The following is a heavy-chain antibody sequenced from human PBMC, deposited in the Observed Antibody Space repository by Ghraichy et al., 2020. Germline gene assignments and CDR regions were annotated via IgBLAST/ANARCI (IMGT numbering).Heavy chain of an antibody. CDR2: ISWNSGSI. D-gene: IGHD6-19*01. V-gene: IGHV3-9*01. Sequence: GGSLRLSCAASGFTFDDYAMHWVRQAPGKGLEWVSGISWNSGSIGYADSVKGRFTISRDNAKNSLYLQMNSLRAEDTALYYCAKDPSSGWYEYYFDYWGQGTLVTVSS. J-gene: IGHJ4*02. CDR1: GFTFDDYA. CDR3: AKDPSSGWYEYYFDY.